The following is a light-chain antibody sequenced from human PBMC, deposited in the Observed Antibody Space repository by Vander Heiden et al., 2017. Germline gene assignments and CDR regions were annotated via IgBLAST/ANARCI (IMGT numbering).Light chain of an antibody. J-gene: IGKJ3*01. CDR1: QGINSY. V-gene: IGKV1-9*01. CDR2: ATS. CDR3: HQLNSSPLFT. Sequence: DIQLTQSPSFLSAYVGDRVTITCRASQGINSYLAWYQQKPGKAPKLLIYATSTLKSGVPSRFSCSGSGTDFTFTISSLQPEDFATYYCHQLNSSPLFTFGPVSNVDFK.